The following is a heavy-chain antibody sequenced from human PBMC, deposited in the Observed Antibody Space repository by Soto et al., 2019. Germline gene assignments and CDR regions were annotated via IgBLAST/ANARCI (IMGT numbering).Heavy chain of an antibody. Sequence: VQLVQSGAEVKKPGSSVKVSCKASGGTFSSYAISWVRQAPGQGLEWMGGIIPIFGTANYAQKFQGRVTITADESTSTAYMELSSLRSEDTAVYYCARAPGRAYYYDSSGYLGYFDYWGQGTLVTVSS. J-gene: IGHJ4*02. CDR1: GGTFSSYA. CDR3: ARAPGRAYYYDSSGYLGYFDY. CDR2: IIPIFGTA. V-gene: IGHV1-69*01. D-gene: IGHD3-22*01.